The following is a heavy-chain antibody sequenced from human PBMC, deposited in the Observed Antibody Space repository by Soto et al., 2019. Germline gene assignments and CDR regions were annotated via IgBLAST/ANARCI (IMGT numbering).Heavy chain of an antibody. J-gene: IGHJ4*02. CDR1: GFNFNTFW. Sequence: PGGSLRLSCAASGFNFNTFWMDWVRQVPGKGLLWVAGIYSDGTGTAYADAVKGRFAISRDNAKNTLYLQMNNLRAEDTAVYYCVRGFRDYWGQGTLVTVSS. CDR2: IYSDGTGT. CDR3: VRGFRDY. V-gene: IGHV3-74*01.